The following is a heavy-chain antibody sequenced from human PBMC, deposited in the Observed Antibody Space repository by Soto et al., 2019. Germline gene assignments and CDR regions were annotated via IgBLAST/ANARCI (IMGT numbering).Heavy chain of an antibody. Sequence: QLQLQESGPGLVKPSETLSLTCTVSGGSISSSSYYWGWIRQPPGKGLEWIGSIYYRGSTYYNPSLKSRVTISVDTSKHQFSLKLSSVTAADTAVYYCATRKLSTIFGVDRGGFDPWGQGTLVTVSS. J-gene: IGHJ5*02. CDR1: GGSISSSSYY. D-gene: IGHD3-3*01. V-gene: IGHV4-39*01. CDR2: IYYRGST. CDR3: ATRKLSTIFGVDRGGFDP.